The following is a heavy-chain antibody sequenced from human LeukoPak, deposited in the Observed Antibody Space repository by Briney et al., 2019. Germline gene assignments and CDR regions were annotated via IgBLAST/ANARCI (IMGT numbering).Heavy chain of an antibody. CDR1: GYTFTGYY. J-gene: IGHJ5*02. V-gene: IGHV1-8*02. CDR3: ARDDAGDIAAAGTSWFDP. D-gene: IGHD6-13*01. Sequence: ASVKVSCKASGYTFTGYYMHWVRQAPGQGLEWMGWMNPNSGNTGYAQKFQGRVTMTRNTSISTAYMELSSLRSEDTAVYYCARDDAGDIAAAGTSWFDPWGQGTLVTVSS. CDR2: MNPNSGNT.